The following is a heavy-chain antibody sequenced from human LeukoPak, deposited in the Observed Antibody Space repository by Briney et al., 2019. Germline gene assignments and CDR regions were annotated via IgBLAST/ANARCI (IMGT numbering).Heavy chain of an antibody. J-gene: IGHJ4*02. CDR3: ARSLELRYFDWLLPKATPFDY. CDR1: GYTFTSYD. V-gene: IGHV1-8*01. Sequence: ASVTVSFKASGYTFTSYDINWVRQATGQGLEWMGWMNPNSGNTGYAQKFQGRVTMTRNTSISTAYMELSSLRSEDTAVYYCARSLELRYFDWLLPKATPFDYWGQGTLVTVSS. D-gene: IGHD3-9*01. CDR2: MNPNSGNT.